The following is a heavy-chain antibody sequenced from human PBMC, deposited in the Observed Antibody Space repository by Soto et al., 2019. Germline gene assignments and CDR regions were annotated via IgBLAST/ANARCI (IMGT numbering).Heavy chain of an antibody. CDR1: GFTFNNYA. V-gene: IGHV3-23*01. J-gene: IGHJ4*02. Sequence: EVQLLESGGGLVQPGGSLRLSCAASGFTFNNYAMTWVRQAPGKGLEWVSAISGGGDTTSYADSVTGRFTVSRDGSKNTLYLQMSSLRAEDTALYYCAKRRGGSGSLTPRVDFWGQGTLGTVSS. CDR3: AKRRGGSGSLTPRVDF. D-gene: IGHD3-10*01. CDR2: ISGGGDTT.